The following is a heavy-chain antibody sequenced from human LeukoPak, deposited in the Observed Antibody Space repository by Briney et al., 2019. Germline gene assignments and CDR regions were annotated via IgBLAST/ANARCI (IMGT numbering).Heavy chain of an antibody. Sequence: AGSLRLSCAASGFTFSSYAMSWVRQAPGKGLEWVSAISGSGGSTYYADSVKGRFTISRDNSKNTLYLQMNSLRAEDTAVYYCARGDYGDPFDYWGQGTLVTVSS. CDR2: ISGSGGST. D-gene: IGHD4-17*01. CDR3: ARGDYGDPFDY. V-gene: IGHV3-23*01. CDR1: GFTFSSYA. J-gene: IGHJ4*02.